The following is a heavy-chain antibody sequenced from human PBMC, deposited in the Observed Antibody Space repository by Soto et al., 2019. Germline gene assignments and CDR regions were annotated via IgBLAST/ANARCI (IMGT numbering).Heavy chain of an antibody. Sequence: GGSLRLSCAASGFTFYTYTMHWVRQAPGKGLEWVSFILYDGSDKDYADSVKGRFTISRDNSKNTLFLQMNSLRPEDTAIYYCARPRERYSGIDNWGRGTLVTVSS. J-gene: IGHJ4*02. D-gene: IGHD1-1*01. CDR1: GFTFYTYT. V-gene: IGHV3-30-3*01. CDR2: ILYDGSDK. CDR3: ARPRERYSGIDN.